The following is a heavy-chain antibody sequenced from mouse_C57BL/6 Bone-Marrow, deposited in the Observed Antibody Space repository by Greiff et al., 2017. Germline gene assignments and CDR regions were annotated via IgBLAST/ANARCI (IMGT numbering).Heavy chain of an antibody. D-gene: IGHD1-1*01. CDR3: ARHYYGSSDWYFDV. Sequence: VQLQQSGPGLVQPSQSLSITCTVSGFSLTSYGVHWVRQSPGKGLEWLGVIWSGGSTDYNAAFISRLSISKDNSKSQVFFKMNSLQADDTAIYYCARHYYGSSDWYFDVWGTGTTVTVSS. V-gene: IGHV2-2*01. CDR2: IWSGGST. J-gene: IGHJ1*03. CDR1: GFSLTSYG.